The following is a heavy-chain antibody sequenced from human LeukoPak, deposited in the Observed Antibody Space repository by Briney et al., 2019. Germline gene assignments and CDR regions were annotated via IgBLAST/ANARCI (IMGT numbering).Heavy chain of an antibody. V-gene: IGHV1-18*04. J-gene: IGHJ5*02. CDR1: GYTFTSHG. Sequence: ASVKVSCKASGYTFTSHGISWVRQAPGQGLEWMGWISAYNGNTNYAQKLQGRVTMTTDTSTSTAYMELRSLRSDDTAVYYCARVPPGANWFDPWGQGTLVTVYS. CDR2: ISAYNGNT. D-gene: IGHD3-10*01. CDR3: ARVPPGANWFDP.